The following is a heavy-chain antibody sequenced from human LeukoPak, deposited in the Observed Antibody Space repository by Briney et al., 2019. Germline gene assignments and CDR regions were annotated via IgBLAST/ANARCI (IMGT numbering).Heavy chain of an antibody. CDR3: ARSGGTTVRFDY. CDR1: GFTVSSNF. V-gene: IGHV3-53*01. D-gene: IGHD4-17*01. CDR2: IYAGGAT. Sequence: GGSLRLSCAASGFTVSSNFMSWVRQALGKGLEWVSIIYAGGATYYADSVKGRFTISRGDSKNTLYLQMNSLRAEDTAVYYCARSGGTTVRFDYWGQGTLVTVSS. J-gene: IGHJ4*02.